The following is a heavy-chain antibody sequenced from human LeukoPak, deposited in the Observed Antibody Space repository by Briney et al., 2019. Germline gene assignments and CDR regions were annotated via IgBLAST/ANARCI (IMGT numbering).Heavy chain of an antibody. CDR1: GFTVSSNY. CDR2: LYSAGAT. D-gene: IGHD2-15*01. J-gene: IGHJ4*02. V-gene: IGHV3-53*01. CDR3: ASGGTGARKFYSDPFHY. Sequence: PGGSLRLSCAASGFTVSSNYMSWVRQAPGKGLEWVSILYSAGATYYADSVKGRFTISRDNSKNTLYLQMNSPRVEDTAVYYCASGGTGARKFYSDPFHYWGQGTLVTVSS.